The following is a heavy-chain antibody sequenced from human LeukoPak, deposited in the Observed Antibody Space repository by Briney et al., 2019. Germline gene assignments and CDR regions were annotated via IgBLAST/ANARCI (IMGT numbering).Heavy chain of an antibody. CDR2: ISSRGTSI. V-gene: IGHV3-48*03. CDR3: GRDQRYYYGMDV. J-gene: IGHJ6*02. CDR1: GFTFSSYA. D-gene: IGHD5-24*01. Sequence: GGSLRLSCAASGFTFSSYAMNWVRQAPGKGLVWVSYISSRGTSIYYADSVKGRFTISRDDAKNSLDLQMNSLRAEDTAVYYCGRDQRYYYGMDVWGQGTTVTVSS.